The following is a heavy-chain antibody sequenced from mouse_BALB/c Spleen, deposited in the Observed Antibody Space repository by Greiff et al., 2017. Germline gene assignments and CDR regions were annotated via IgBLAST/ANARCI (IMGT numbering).Heavy chain of an antibody. CDR2: IDPANGNT. Sequence: VQLQQSGAELVRSGASVKLSCTASGFNIKDYYMHWVKQRPEQGLEWIGRIDPANGNTKYDPKFQGKATITADTSSNTAYLQLSSLTSEDTAVYYCARSGLRYGSTLYYYAMDYWGQGTSVTVSS. J-gene: IGHJ4*01. CDR3: ARSGLRYGSTLYYYAMDY. D-gene: IGHD1-1*01. CDR1: GFNIKDYY. V-gene: IGHV14-3*02.